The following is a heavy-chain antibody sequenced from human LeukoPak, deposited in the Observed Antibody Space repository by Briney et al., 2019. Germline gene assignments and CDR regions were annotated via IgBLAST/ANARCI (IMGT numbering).Heavy chain of an antibody. CDR1: GESFSGYY. D-gene: IGHD4-17*01. CDR2: INHSGST. CDR3: ARADTDWFDP. J-gene: IGHJ5*02. V-gene: IGHV4-34*01. Sequence: SETLSLTCAVYGESFSGYYWSWIRQPPGKGLEWIGEINHSGSTNYNPSLKSRVTISVDTSKNQFPLKLSSVTAADTAVYYCARADTDWFDPWGQGTLVTVSS.